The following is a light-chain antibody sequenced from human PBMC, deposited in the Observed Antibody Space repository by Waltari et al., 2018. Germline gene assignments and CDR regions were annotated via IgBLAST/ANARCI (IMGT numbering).Light chain of an antibody. V-gene: IGLV2-14*04. CDR1: SSDVGGYNF. CDR3: YSYTSSGTRV. CDR2: DVT. Sequence: PGQSITISCTGTSSDVGGYNFFSWYQQHPGKAPKLMMYDVTNRPSGLSNRFSGSKSGNTASLIISGLQAEDEGDYYCYSYTSSGTRVFGTGTKVTVL. J-gene: IGLJ1*01.